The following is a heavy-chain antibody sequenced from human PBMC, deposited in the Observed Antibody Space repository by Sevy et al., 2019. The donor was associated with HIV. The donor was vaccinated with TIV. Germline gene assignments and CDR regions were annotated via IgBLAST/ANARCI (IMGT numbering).Heavy chain of an antibody. D-gene: IGHD3-22*01. Sequence: GGSLRLSCAASGFTFSTYSMNWVRQAPGKGLEWVSSISSSSSYIYYADSVKGRFTISRDNAKNSLYLQMNSLRAEDTAVYYCARTEYDSSGYYYEGDAFDIWRQGTMVTVSS. J-gene: IGHJ3*02. CDR2: ISSSSSYI. V-gene: IGHV3-21*01. CDR3: ARTEYDSSGYYYEGDAFDI. CDR1: GFTFSTYS.